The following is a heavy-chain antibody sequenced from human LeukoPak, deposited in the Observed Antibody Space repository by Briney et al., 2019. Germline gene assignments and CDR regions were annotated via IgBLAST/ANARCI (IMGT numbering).Heavy chain of an antibody. CDR1: GGSISSYY. CDR2: IYTSGST. J-gene: IGHJ3*02. CDR3: AGACSSTSCYAGVAFDI. Sequence: SETLSLTCTVSGGSISSYYWSWIRQPAGKGLEWIGRIYTSGSTNYNPSLKSRVTMSVDTSKNQFSLKLSSVTAADTVVYYCAGACSSTSCYAGVAFDIWGQGTMVTVSS. D-gene: IGHD2-2*01. V-gene: IGHV4-4*07.